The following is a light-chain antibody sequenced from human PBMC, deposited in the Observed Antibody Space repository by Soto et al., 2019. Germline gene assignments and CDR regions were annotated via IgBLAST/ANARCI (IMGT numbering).Light chain of an antibody. CDR3: CSHTTGSTRHV. J-gene: IGLJ1*01. Sequence: QSALTQPASVSGSPGQSITISCSGISTDVDTYNYVSWYQLHPGEAPKVLIYDVNSRPSGVSNRFSGSRSGNTASLTISGLQAEDEAHYYCCSHTTGSTRHVFGTGTKLTVL. CDR2: DVN. CDR1: STDVDTYNY. V-gene: IGLV2-14*03.